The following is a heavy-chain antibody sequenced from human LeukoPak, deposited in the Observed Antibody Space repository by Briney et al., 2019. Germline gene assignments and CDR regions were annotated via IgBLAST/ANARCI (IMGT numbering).Heavy chain of an antibody. V-gene: IGHV4-4*07. CDR3: ARVGITAGWNYGMDV. Sequence: PSETLSLTCTVSGGSISSYYWSWIRQPAGKGLEWIGRIYTSGSTNYNPSLKSRVTVSVDTSKNQFSLKLSSVTAADTAVYYCARVGITAGWNYGMDVWGQGTTVTVSS. D-gene: IGHD3-10*01. J-gene: IGHJ6*02. CDR2: IYTSGST. CDR1: GGSISSYY.